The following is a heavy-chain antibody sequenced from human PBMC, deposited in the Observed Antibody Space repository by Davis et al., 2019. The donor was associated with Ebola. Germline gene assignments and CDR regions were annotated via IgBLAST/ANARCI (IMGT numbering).Heavy chain of an antibody. Sequence: GESLKISCAAPGFTFSSYAMHWVRQAPGKGLEWVAVISYDGSNKYYADSVKGRFTISRDNSKNTLYLQMNSLRAEDTAVYYCARDYSYYGMDVWGQGTTVTVSS. CDR3: ARDYSYYGMDV. CDR1: GFTFSSYA. V-gene: IGHV3-30-3*01. J-gene: IGHJ6*02. CDR2: ISYDGSNK. D-gene: IGHD4-11*01.